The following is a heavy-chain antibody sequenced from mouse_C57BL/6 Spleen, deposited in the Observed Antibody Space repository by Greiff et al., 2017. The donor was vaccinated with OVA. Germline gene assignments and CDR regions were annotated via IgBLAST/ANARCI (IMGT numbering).Heavy chain of an antibody. CDR1: GFNIKDYY. CDR2: IDPEDGGT. V-gene: IGHV14-2*01. Sequence: VQLKQSGAELVKPGASVKLSCTASGFNIKDYYMNWVKQRPEQGLEWIGRIDPEDGGTKYAPKFQGKATITADTSSNKAYLQLSSLTSADTAVYYCASGNYPCFDYWGQGTLVTVSA. J-gene: IGHJ3*01. CDR3: ASGNYPCFDY. D-gene: IGHD2-1*01.